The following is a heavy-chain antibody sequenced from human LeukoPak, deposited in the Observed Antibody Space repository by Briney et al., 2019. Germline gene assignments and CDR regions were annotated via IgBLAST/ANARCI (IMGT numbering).Heavy chain of an antibody. CDR3: ARGGYGSGSDYYFDY. CDR1: GFTFINYA. Sequence: GGSLRLSCAASGFTFINYAMHWVRQAPGRGLEWVAVISYDANNKYYADSVKGRFTISRENSNNTLYLQMNSLRIEDTAVYYCARGGYGSGSDYYFDYWGQGTPVTVSS. J-gene: IGHJ4*02. D-gene: IGHD3-10*01. CDR2: ISYDANNK. V-gene: IGHV3-30-3*01.